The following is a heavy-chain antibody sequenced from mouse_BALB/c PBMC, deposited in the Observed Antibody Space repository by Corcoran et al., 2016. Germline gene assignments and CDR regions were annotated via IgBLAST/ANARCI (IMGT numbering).Heavy chain of an antibody. Sequence: QMQLVLSGPELKKPGETVKISCKASGYTFTNYGRNWVKQAPGKGVKWMSWINTYTGEPIYADDFKGRFAFSLETSASTAYLQINNLKNEDTATYFCAIEPRAIDYWGQGTSVTVSS. J-gene: IGHJ4*01. CDR3: AIEPRAIDY. CDR1: GYTFTNYG. CDR2: INTYTGEP. V-gene: IGHV9-3-1*01.